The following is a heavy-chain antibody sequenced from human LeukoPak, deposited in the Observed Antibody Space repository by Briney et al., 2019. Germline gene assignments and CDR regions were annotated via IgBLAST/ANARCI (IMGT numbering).Heavy chain of an antibody. V-gene: IGHV3-74*01. J-gene: IGHJ4*02. D-gene: IGHD1-26*01. CDR2: INSDGGTI. Sequence: PGGSLRLSCAASGFTFSSYWMHWVRQAPGKGLVWVSRINSDGGTINYADYVKGRFTISRDNAKNTLYLRMNSLRAEDTAVYYCARRSSGSPPYYFDYWGQGTLVTVSS. CDR1: GFTFSSYW. CDR3: ARRSSGSPPYYFDY.